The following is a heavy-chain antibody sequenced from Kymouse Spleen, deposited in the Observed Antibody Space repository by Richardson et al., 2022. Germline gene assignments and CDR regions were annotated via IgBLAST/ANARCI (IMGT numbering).Heavy chain of an antibody. V-gene: IGHV3-33*01. CDR1: GFTFSSYG. CDR3: AREGDSSGYLRDAFDI. J-gene: IGHJ3*02. CDR2: IWYDGSNK. D-gene: IGHD3-22*01. Sequence: QVQLVESGGGVVQPGRSLRLSCAASGFTFSSYGMHWVRQAPGKGLEWVAVIWYDGSNKYYADSVKGRFTISRDNSKNTLYLQMNSLRAEDTAVYYCAREGDSSGYLRDAFDIWGQGTMVTVSS.